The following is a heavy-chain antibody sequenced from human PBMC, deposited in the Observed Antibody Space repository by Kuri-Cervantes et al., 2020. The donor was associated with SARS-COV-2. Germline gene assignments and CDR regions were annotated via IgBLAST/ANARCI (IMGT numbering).Heavy chain of an antibody. Sequence: GSLRLSCTVSGGSISSGYYWGWIRQPPGKGLEWIGSIYHSGSTYYNPSLKSRVTISVDTSKNQFSLKLSSVTAADTAVYYCASVYSSSSPDFDYWGQGTLVTVSS. CDR2: IYHSGST. J-gene: IGHJ4*02. CDR3: ASVYSSSSPDFDY. CDR1: GGSISSGYY. D-gene: IGHD6-6*01. V-gene: IGHV4-38-2*02.